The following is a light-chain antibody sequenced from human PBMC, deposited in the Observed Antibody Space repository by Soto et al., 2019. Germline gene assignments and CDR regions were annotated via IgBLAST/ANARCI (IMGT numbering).Light chain of an antibody. CDR1: QSVSGRY. V-gene: IGKV3-20*01. J-gene: IGKJ1*01. CDR2: GAS. Sequence: EILLTQSPGTLSLSPGERATLSCRASQSVSGRYLAWYQQKPGQAPRPLIYGASSRASGIPDRFSGSGSGTDFTLTISRLEPEDFAVYYCQQYGSTPWTFGQGTKV. CDR3: QQYGSTPWT.